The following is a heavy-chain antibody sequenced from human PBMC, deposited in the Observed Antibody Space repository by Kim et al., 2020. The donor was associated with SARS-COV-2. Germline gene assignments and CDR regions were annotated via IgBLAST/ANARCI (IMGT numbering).Heavy chain of an antibody. V-gene: IGHV3-30*04. CDR1: GFTFSSYA. CDR3: ARSPGGSYYYYGMDV. CDR2: ISYDGSNK. J-gene: IGHJ6*02. Sequence: GGSLRLSCAASGFTFSSYAMHWVRQAPGKGLEWVAVISYDGSNKYYADSVKGRFTISRDNSKNTLYLQMNSLRAEDTAVYYCARSPGGSYYYYGMDVWGQGTTVTVSS.